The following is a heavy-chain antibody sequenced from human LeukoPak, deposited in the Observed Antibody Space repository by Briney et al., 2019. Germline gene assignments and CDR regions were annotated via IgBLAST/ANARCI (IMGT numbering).Heavy chain of an antibody. J-gene: IGHJ3*02. Sequence: SETLSLTCTVSGGSISSYYWSWIRQPPGKGLEWIGYIYYSGSTNYNPSLKSRVTISVDTSKNQFSLKLSSVTAADTAFYYCARHRIFEVVTSDAFDIWGQGTMVTVSS. CDR1: GGSISSYY. V-gene: IGHV4-59*08. D-gene: IGHD3-3*02. CDR3: ARHRIFEVVTSDAFDI. CDR2: IYYSGST.